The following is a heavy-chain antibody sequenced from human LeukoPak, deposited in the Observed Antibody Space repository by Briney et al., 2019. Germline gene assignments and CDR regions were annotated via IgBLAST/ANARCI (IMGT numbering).Heavy chain of an antibody. D-gene: IGHD6-13*01. J-gene: IGHJ4*02. Sequence: GGSLRLSCAASGFTFSSYWMHWVRQVPGKGLVWVSRINSDGSSTSYADSVKGRFTISRDNDKNTLYLQMKSLRAEDAAVYYCAREAGGRELEWGQGTLVTVSS. CDR1: GFTFSSYW. CDR2: INSDGSST. CDR3: AREAGGRELE. V-gene: IGHV3-74*01.